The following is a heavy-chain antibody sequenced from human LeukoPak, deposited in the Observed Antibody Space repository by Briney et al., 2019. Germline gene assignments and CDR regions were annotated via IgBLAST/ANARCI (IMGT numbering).Heavy chain of an antibody. Sequence: ASVKVSCKASGYTFTTYHVHWVRQAPGQGLEWMGIINPSGGTTTYAQKFQGRVTMTRDTSTSTVYMKLSSLRSEDTAMYYCARDARWFDPWGQGTLVTVSS. V-gene: IGHV1-46*01. CDR3: ARDARWFDP. CDR1: GYTFTTYH. CDR2: INPSGGTT. J-gene: IGHJ5*02.